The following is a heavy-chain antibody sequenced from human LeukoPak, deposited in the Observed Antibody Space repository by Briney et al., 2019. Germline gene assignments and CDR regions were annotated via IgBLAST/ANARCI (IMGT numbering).Heavy chain of an antibody. CDR2: IYSGGST. Sequence: PGGSLRLSCAASGFTVSSNYMSWVGQAPGKGLEWVSVIYSGGSTYYSDSVKGRFTISRDNSKNTLYLQMNSLRAEDTAVYYCARDVSGGYDPGYFDYWGQETLVTVSS. V-gene: IGHV3-53*01. D-gene: IGHD5-12*01. J-gene: IGHJ4*02. CDR1: GFTVSSNY. CDR3: ARDVSGGYDPGYFDY.